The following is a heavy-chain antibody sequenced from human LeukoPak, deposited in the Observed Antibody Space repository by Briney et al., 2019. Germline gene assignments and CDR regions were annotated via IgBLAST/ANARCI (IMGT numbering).Heavy chain of an antibody. V-gene: IGHV4-59*01. J-gene: IGHJ6*03. Sequence: PSETLSLTCTVSGGSISRYFWTWIRQPLGKRLEWIGYVYYTGSSNYNPSLKSRVTISVDTSKNQFSLKLNSVTAADTAVYYCARAGRGYNYGFVPSEVDYYYYYMDVWGKGNTVTVSS. CDR3: ARAGRGYNYGFVPSEVDYYYYYMDV. CDR2: VYYTGSS. D-gene: IGHD5-18*01. CDR1: GGSISRYF.